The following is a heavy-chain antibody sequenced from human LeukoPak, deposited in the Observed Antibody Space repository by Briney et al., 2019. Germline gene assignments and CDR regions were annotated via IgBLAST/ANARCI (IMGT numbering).Heavy chain of an antibody. J-gene: IGHJ3*02. CDR1: RFTFSSYW. Sequence: GGSLRLSCAASRFTFSSYWMSWVRQAPGKGLEWVSAISGSGGSTYYADSVKGRFTISRDNSKNTLYLQMNSLRAEDTAVYYCARLREEDYGDLGDAAFDIWGQGTMVTVSS. CDR3: ARLREEDYGDLGDAAFDI. D-gene: IGHD4-17*01. CDR2: ISGSGGST. V-gene: IGHV3-23*01.